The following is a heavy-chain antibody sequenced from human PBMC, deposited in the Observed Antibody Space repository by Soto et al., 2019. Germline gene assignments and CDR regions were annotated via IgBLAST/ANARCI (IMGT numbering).Heavy chain of an antibody. CDR3: AYLLSAALFDS. CDR2: IYYSGST. D-gene: IGHD2-2*01. J-gene: IGHJ4*02. Sequence: QLQLQESGPGVVKTSETLSLTCSVSGGSISSSREHWGWIRQTPGKGLEWIGTIYYSGSTHYNPSLKSRVTISVDTSKNQFSLKVNSVTAADTAVYYCAYLLSAALFDSWGRGTQVTVSS. V-gene: IGHV4-39*01. CDR1: GGSISSSREH.